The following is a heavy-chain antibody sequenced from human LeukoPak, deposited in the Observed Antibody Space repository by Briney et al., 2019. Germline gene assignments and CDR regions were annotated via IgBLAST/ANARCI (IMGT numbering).Heavy chain of an antibody. D-gene: IGHD3-10*01. V-gene: IGHV4-34*01. CDR2: INHSGST. Sequence: SETLSLTCAVYGGSFSGYYWSWIRQSPGKGLEWIGEINHSGSTNYNPSLKSRVTISVDTSKNQFSLKLSSLLAADTAVYYCARVSYPSGSNAFDIWGQGTMVTVSS. J-gene: IGHJ3*02. CDR3: ARVSYPSGSNAFDI. CDR1: GGSFSGYY.